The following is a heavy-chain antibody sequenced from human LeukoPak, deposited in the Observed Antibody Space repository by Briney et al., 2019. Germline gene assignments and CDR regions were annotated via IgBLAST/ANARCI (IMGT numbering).Heavy chain of an antibody. V-gene: IGHV4-39*01. J-gene: IGHJ4*02. Sequence: NPSETLSLTCTVSGGSISISNYYWGWIRQPPGKGLEWIGSMSYSGRTYYNPSLKTRVTVSLDTSKNQFSLKLSSVTAADTAVYYCARLPTITFFDYWGQGTLVTVSS. CDR2: MSYSGRT. CDR3: ARLPTITFFDY. D-gene: IGHD5-12*01. CDR1: GGSISISNYY.